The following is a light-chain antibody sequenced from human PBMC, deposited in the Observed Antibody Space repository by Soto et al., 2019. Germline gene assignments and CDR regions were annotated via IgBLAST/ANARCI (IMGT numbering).Light chain of an antibody. CDR1: QSVSSN. Sequence: EIVMTQSPATLSVSPGERATLSCRASQSVSSNLAWYQQKPGQAPRLLIYGASTRATGIPARFSGSGSGTQFTLTISSLQSEDFAVYSCQQYNDWPYTFGQGTKVDIK. CDR2: GAS. J-gene: IGKJ2*01. CDR3: QQYNDWPYT. V-gene: IGKV3-15*01.